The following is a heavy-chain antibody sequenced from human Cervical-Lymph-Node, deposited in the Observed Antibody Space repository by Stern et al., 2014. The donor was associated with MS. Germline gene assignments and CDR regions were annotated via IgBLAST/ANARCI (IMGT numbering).Heavy chain of an antibody. Sequence: QDQLVQSGAEVKKPGASVKVSCKASGYTFNRYYINWMRQAPGQGLEWMGRISAHSGKTDYAQKFQGRVTMTTDTPTSTAHLELRSLRSDDTAIYYCARAIDLADYWGQGTLVTVSS. D-gene: IGHD5-24*01. J-gene: IGHJ4*02. CDR2: ISAHSGKT. CDR1: GYTFNRYY. CDR3: ARAIDLADY. V-gene: IGHV1-18*01.